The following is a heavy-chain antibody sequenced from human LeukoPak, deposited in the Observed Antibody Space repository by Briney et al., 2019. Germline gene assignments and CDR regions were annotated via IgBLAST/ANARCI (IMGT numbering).Heavy chain of an antibody. D-gene: IGHD6-13*01. Sequence: GGSLRLSCAASGFTFSDYYMSWIRQAPGKGLEWVSYISSSGSTIYYADSVKGRFTISRDNAKNSLYLQMNSLRAEDTAVYYCASLSWPAYYYYGMDVWGQGTTVTVSS. CDR2: ISSSGSTI. V-gene: IGHV3-11*01. J-gene: IGHJ6*02. CDR3: ASLSWPAYYYYGMDV. CDR1: GFTFSDYY.